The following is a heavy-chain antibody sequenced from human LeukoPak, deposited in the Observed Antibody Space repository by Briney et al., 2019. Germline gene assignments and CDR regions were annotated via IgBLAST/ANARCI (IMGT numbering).Heavy chain of an antibody. CDR3: ARSYDSSGYYVY. D-gene: IGHD3-22*01. CDR1: GFTFSGYV. Sequence: PGGSLRLSCAASGFTFSGYVMTWVRQAPGKGLEWVSSISSSSSYIYYADSVKGRFTISRDNAKNSLYLQMNSLRAEDTAVYYCARSYDSSGYYVYWGQGTLVTVSS. V-gene: IGHV3-21*01. CDR2: ISSSSSYI. J-gene: IGHJ4*02.